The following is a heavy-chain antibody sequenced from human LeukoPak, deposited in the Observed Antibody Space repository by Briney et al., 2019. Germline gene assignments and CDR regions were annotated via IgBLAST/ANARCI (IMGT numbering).Heavy chain of an antibody. J-gene: IGHJ4*02. V-gene: IGHV3-48*01. CDR2: IHSTSSPI. Sequence: PGGSLRLSCAASGFSFSSFSMTRVRQAPGKGLEWISYIHSTSSPIFYADSVKGRFTVSRDNGKNSLYLQMNSLRAEDTAVYYCGRGGSTTSWFNYWGQGTLVTVS. D-gene: IGHD2-2*01. CDR3: GRGGSTTSWFNY. CDR1: GFSFSSFS.